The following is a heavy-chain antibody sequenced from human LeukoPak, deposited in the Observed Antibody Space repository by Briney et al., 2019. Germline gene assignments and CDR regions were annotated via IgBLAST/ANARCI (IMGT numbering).Heavy chain of an antibody. V-gene: IGHV3-23*01. J-gene: IGHJ3*01. CDR2: ISGSGVIT. CDR3: AKVAGVGASGGGVFDF. D-gene: IGHD1-26*01. CDR1: GFTFSSNA. Sequence: GGSLRLSCAASGFTFSSNAMNWVRQAPGKGLEWVLTISGSGVITYYADSVKGRFTISRDNSKNTLYLQMNSLRAEDTAVYYCAKVAGVGASGGGVFDFWGQGTMVTVSS.